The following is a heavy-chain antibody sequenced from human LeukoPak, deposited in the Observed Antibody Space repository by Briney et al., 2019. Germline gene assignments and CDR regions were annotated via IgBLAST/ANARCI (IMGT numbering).Heavy chain of an antibody. CDR1: GGSISSSNW. CDR2: IYHSGST. J-gene: IGHJ4*02. V-gene: IGHV4-4*02. CDR3: ARATRAYGSGRKFDY. D-gene: IGHD3-10*01. Sequence: SETLSLTCAVSGGSISSSNWWSWVRQPPGKGLEWIGEIYHSGSTNYNPSLKSRVTISVDKSKNQFSLKLSSVTAADTAVYYCARATRAYGSGRKFDYWGQGTLVTVSS.